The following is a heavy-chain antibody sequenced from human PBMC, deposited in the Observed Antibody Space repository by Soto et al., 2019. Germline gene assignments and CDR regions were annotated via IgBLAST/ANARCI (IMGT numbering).Heavy chain of an antibody. V-gene: IGHV4-39*01. CDR2: IYYRGST. CDR3: ARSPLLNCSGGSCYSYYFDY. D-gene: IGHD2-15*01. J-gene: IGHJ4*02. CDR1: GGSISSSSYY. Sequence: SETLSLTCTVSGGSISSSSYYWGWIRQPPGKGLEWIGSIYYRGSTYYNQSLKSRVTISVDTSKNQFSLKLSSVTAADTAVFYCARSPLLNCSGGSCYSYYFDYWGQGTLVT.